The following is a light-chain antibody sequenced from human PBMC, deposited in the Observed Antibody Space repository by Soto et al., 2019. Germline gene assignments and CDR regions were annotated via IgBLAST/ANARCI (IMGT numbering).Light chain of an antibody. Sequence: QLVLTQSPSASASLGASVKLTCTLSSGHSTYAIAWHQQQPEKGPRYLMKFNSDGSHTKGDGIPDRFSGSTSGAERYLTISSLQSEDEADYYCQTWGTGIVVLGGGTKLTVL. CDR2: FNSDGSH. CDR3: QTWGTGIVV. CDR1: SGHSTYA. J-gene: IGLJ2*01. V-gene: IGLV4-69*01.